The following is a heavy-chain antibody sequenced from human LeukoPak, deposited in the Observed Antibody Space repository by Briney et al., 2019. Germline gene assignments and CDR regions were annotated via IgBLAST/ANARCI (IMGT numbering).Heavy chain of an antibody. CDR1: GGSISSGGYY. D-gene: IGHD3-3*01. Sequence: PSETLSLTCTVSGGSISSGGYYWSWIRQHPGKGLEWIGYIYYSGSPYYNPSLKSRVTISVDTSKNQFSLKLSSVTAADTAVYYCARDPVQRATYDFWSGSTPYYYYGMDVWGQGTTVTVSS. J-gene: IGHJ6*02. CDR2: IYYSGSP. V-gene: IGHV4-31*03. CDR3: ARDPVQRATYDFWSGSTPYYYYGMDV.